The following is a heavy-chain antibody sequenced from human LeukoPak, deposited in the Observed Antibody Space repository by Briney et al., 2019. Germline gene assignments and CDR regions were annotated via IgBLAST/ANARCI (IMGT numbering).Heavy chain of an antibody. V-gene: IGHV3-48*03. CDR3: ARGLTYYDILTGYHDRLDYFDY. Sequence: GGSLRLSCAASGFTFSNYEMNWVRQAPGKGLDWVSYITGSGDTIYYADSVRGRFTISRDNAKKSLYLQMNSPRAEDTAVYYCARGLTYYDILTGYHDRLDYFDYWGQGTLVTVSS. CDR1: GFTFSNYE. CDR2: ITGSGDTI. D-gene: IGHD3-9*01. J-gene: IGHJ4*02.